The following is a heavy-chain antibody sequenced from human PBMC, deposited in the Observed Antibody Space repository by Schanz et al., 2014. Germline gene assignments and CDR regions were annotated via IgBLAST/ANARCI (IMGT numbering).Heavy chain of an antibody. CDR3: ARAARRTRVVPLYFDY. J-gene: IGHJ4*02. CDR1: GGFFQRHY. V-gene: IGHV4-34*02. CDR2: INQSGTT. D-gene: IGHD2-2*01. Sequence: QGELQTGGGGPVEPSETLSPTFPGLGGFFQRHYLNLIRPAPGKGLEWVGEINQSGTTNYNPSLKSRVTISVDTSKNQFSLKLRSVTAADTAVYYCARAARRTRVVPLYFDYWGQGTLVTVSS.